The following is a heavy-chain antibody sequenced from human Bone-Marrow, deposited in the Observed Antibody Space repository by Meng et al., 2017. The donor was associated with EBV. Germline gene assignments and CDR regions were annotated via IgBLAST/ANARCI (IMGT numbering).Heavy chain of an antibody. J-gene: IGHJ4*02. Sequence: QVKLGQSGAEVKKPGASVKVSCKASGYTFSGYYMHWVRRAPGQGLEWMGRINPNSGGTNYAQKFQGRVTMSRDTSISTAYMELSRLRSDDTALYYCARDLTNDYIDYWGQGTLVTVSS. CDR3: ARDLTNDYIDY. CDR2: INPNSGGT. V-gene: IGHV1-2*06. D-gene: IGHD3-3*01. CDR1: GYTFSGYY.